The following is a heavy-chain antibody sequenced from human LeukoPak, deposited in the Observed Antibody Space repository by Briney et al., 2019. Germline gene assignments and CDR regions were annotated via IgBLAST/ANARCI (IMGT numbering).Heavy chain of an antibody. CDR1: GFTFSNYG. Sequence: GGSLRLSCAASGFTFSNYGMHWVRQAPGKGLEWVALISYDGSNTYYVDSVKGRFTISRDNSKNTLYLQMNSLRPEDTAVYYCAKTYSRESGYDFFFQYWGQGTRVTVSS. V-gene: IGHV3-30*18. J-gene: IGHJ4*02. CDR3: AKTYSRESGYDFFFQY. D-gene: IGHD5-12*01. CDR2: ISYDGSNT.